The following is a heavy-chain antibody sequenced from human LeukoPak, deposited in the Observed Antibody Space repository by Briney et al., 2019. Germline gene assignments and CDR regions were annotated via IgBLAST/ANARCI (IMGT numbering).Heavy chain of an antibody. J-gene: IGHJ6*02. CDR3: AREIGYCSSTSCYRFYYYYGMDV. CDR2: IDPSDSYT. CDR1: GYSFTSYW. Sequence: LGESLKISCKGSGYSFTSYWISWVRQMPGKGLEWMGRIDPSDSYTNYSPSFQGHVTISADKSISTAYLQWSSLKASDTAMYYCAREIGYCSSTSCYRFYYYYGMDVWGQGTTVTVSS. V-gene: IGHV5-10-1*01. D-gene: IGHD2-2*01.